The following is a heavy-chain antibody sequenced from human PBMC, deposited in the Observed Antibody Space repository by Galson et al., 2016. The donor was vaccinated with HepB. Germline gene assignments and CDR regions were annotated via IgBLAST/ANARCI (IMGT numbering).Heavy chain of an antibody. CDR1: GFTFSDYW. V-gene: IGHV3-74*01. J-gene: IGHJ4*02. D-gene: IGHD2-21*01. CDR3: ARGIGVESKRALDH. CDR2: INGDGENK. Sequence: SLRLSCAASGFTFSDYWIHWVRQAPGKGLVWVPHINGDGENKNYANIVKGRFTISRDSAKKMEYLQMSGLSADDTAVYYCARGIGVESKRALDHWGQGTLVTVSS.